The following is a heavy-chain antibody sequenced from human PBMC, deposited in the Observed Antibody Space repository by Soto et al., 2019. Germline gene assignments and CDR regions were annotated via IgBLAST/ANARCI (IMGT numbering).Heavy chain of an antibody. CDR3: ARGGNDYRVYCFDY. CDR2: IYYSGST. V-gene: IGHV4-59*08. Sequence: QVQLQESGPGLVKPSETLSLTCTVSGGSISSYSWSWIRQPPGKGLEWIGYIYYSGSTNYNSSLKSRVTISVDTSKNQFSLKLSSVTAADTAVYYCARGGNDYRVYCFDYWGQGTLVTVSS. J-gene: IGHJ4*02. D-gene: IGHD5-12*01. CDR1: GGSISSYS.